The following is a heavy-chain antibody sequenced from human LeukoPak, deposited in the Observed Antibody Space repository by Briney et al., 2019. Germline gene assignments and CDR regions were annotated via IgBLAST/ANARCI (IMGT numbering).Heavy chain of an antibody. CDR1: GGSFSGYY. CDR3: ARGFYPRYYDFWSGSDWFDP. D-gene: IGHD3-3*01. CDR2: INHSGST. Sequence: PSETLSLTCAVYGGSFSGYYWSWIRHPPGKGLEWIGEINHSGSTNYNPSLKSRVTISVDTSKNQFSLKLSSVTAADTAVYYCARGFYPRYYDFWSGSDWFDPWGQGTLVTVSS. J-gene: IGHJ5*02. V-gene: IGHV4-34*01.